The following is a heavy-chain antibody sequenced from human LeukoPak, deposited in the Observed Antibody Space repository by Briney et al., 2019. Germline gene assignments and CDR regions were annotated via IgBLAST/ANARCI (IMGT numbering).Heavy chain of an antibody. Sequence: ASVKVSSKASGYTFTSYAMHWVRQAPGQRLEWMGWINAGNGNTKYSQKFQGRDTITRDTSASTAYMELSSLRSEDTAVYYCARDNVVAATPFDYWGQGTLVTVSS. D-gene: IGHD2-15*01. V-gene: IGHV1-3*01. CDR3: ARDNVVAATPFDY. CDR1: GYTFTSYA. CDR2: INAGNGNT. J-gene: IGHJ4*02.